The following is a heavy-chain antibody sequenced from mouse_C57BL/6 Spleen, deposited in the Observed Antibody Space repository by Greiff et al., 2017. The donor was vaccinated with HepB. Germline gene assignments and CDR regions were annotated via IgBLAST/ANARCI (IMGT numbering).Heavy chain of an antibody. D-gene: IGHD1-1*01. CDR3: ARNSPYYYGSSYWYFDV. CDR2: IYPRDGST. Sequence: VKLQESGPELVKPGASVKLSCKASGYTFTSYDINWVKQRPGQGLEWIGWIYPRDGSTKYNEKFKGKATLTVDTSSSTAYMELHSLTSEDSAVYFCARNSPYYYGSSYWYFDVWGTGTTVTVSS. V-gene: IGHV1-85*01. CDR1: GYTFTSYD. J-gene: IGHJ1*03.